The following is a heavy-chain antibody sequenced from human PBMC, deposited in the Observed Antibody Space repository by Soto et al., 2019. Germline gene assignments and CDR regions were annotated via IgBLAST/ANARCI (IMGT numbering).Heavy chain of an antibody. J-gene: IGHJ6*02. V-gene: IGHV5-51*01. CDR2: IKPGDSDT. CDR3: ARQVDTIYYYYGMDV. D-gene: IGHD5-18*01. CDR1: RYSFTDYW. Sequence: GESLKISCKGSRYSFTDYWIHWVRRLPGKGLEWMGTIKPGDSDTRYSPSFQGQVTISADKFISTAYLQWSSLKASDTAMYYCARQVDTIYYYYGMDVWGQGTTVTVSS.